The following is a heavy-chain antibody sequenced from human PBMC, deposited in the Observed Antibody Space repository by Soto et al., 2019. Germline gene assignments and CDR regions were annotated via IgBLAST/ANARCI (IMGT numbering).Heavy chain of an antibody. V-gene: IGHV4-31*03. J-gene: IGHJ4*02. Sequence: QVQLQESGPGLVKPSQTLSLTCTVSGGSISSGYYWSWIRQHPGKGLEWIGYIYYSGSTYYNPSLRSRVTISVDTPKNQFSLKLSSVTAADTAVYYCARAPGDYFDYWGQGTLVTVSS. CDR2: IYYSGST. CDR1: GGSISSGYY. CDR3: ARAPGDYFDY.